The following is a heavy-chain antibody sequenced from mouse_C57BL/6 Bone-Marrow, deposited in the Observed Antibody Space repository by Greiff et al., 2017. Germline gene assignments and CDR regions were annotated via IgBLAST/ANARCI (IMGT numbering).Heavy chain of an antibody. J-gene: IGHJ1*03. D-gene: IGHD4-1*01. CDR3: APRDLTGTGYWYFDV. CDR1: GFSLSTFGMG. V-gene: IGHV8-8*01. CDR2: IWWDDDK. Sequence: QVQLKVSGPGILQPSQTLSLTCSFSGFSLSTFGMGVGWLRQPSGKGLDWLAHIWWDDDKYYNPALKSWLTISTDTYKNQVFLKIANVDTADTATYYWAPRDLTGTGYWYFDVWGTGTTVTVAS.